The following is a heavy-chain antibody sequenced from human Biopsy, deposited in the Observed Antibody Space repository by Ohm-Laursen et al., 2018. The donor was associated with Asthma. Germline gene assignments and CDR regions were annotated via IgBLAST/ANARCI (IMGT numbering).Heavy chain of an antibody. CDR3: ARGVDYGGNHVDS. J-gene: IGHJ4*02. Sequence: SQTLSLTCTVSGGTISRGGHYWNWIRQEPGKGLEWIGNIYDSGRTYYKSSLKSRITISVDSSKIQLSLTLTSVTAADTAIYYCARGVDYGGNHVDSWGQGILVTVSA. V-gene: IGHV4-31*03. CDR2: IYDSGRT. CDR1: GGTISRGGHY. D-gene: IGHD4-23*01.